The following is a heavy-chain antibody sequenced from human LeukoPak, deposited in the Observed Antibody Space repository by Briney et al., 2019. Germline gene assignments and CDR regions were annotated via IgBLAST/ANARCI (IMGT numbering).Heavy chain of an antibody. D-gene: IGHD5-18*01. CDR1: GFTFSNYW. CDR3: ASSKVRGYSYGPFDY. J-gene: IGHJ4*02. CDR2: IKQDGSEK. Sequence: GGSLRLSCAASGFTFSNYWMSWVRQAPGKGLEWVANIKQDGSEKYYVDSVKGRFTISRDNAKNSLYLQMNSLRAEDTAVYYCASSKVRGYSYGPFDYWGQGTLVTVSS. V-gene: IGHV3-7*01.